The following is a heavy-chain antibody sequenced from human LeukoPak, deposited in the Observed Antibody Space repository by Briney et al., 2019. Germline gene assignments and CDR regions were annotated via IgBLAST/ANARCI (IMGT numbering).Heavy chain of an antibody. CDR1: GFTVSSNY. CDR3: ASGGYSSSWYLFDY. V-gene: IGHV3-66*01. CDR2: IYSGGST. D-gene: IGHD6-13*01. Sequence: GGSLRLSCAASGFTVSSNYMSWVRQAPGKGLEWVSVIYSGGSTYYADSVKGRFTISRDNSKNTLYLQMNSLRAEDTAVYYCASGGYSSSWYLFDYWGQGTLVTVSS. J-gene: IGHJ4*02.